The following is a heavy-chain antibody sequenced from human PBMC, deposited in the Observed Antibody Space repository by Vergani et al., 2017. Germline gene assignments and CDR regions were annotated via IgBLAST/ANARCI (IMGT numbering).Heavy chain of an antibody. CDR1: GFSFRTFS. CDR2: ISPDGRTT. J-gene: IGHJ4*02. CDR3: ARGPPSEY. Sequence: DVDLVESGGGFVQPGGSRRLSCAASGFSFRTFSMFWVRQPPGKGLAWVSKISPDGRTTEYADSVRGRFTISRDNAKNSLYLQLSSLRVEDTAIYYCARGPPSEYWGQGTLVTVSS. V-gene: IGHV3-74*03.